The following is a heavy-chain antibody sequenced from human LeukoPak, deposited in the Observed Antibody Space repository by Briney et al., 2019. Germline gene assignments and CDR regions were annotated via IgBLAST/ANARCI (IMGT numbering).Heavy chain of an antibody. D-gene: IGHD3-22*01. CDR2: ISSSGSTI. J-gene: IGHJ4*02. V-gene: IGHV3-48*03. Sequence: GGSLRLSCAASGFTFSSYEMSWVRPAPGKGLEWVSYISSSGSTIYYADSVKGRFTISRDNAKKSLYLQMNSLRAEDTAVYYCAREFDSSGYLDYWGQGTLVTVSS. CDR3: AREFDSSGYLDY. CDR1: GFTFSSYE.